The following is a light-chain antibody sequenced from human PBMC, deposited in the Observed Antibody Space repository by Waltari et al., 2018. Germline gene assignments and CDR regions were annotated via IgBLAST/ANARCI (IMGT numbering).Light chain of an antibody. J-gene: IGLJ3*02. CDR1: SGSVRSSSY. CDR2: NTN. V-gene: IGLV8-61*01. Sequence: QTVVTQDPWFSVSPGGTVTLTCGFSSGSVRSSSYPRWYQQTPGQTPRTLIHNTNTRSSGVPDRFSGSILGNKAALTITGAQADDESDYYCVLYIGRGVWVFGGGTKLTVL. CDR3: VLYIGRGVWV.